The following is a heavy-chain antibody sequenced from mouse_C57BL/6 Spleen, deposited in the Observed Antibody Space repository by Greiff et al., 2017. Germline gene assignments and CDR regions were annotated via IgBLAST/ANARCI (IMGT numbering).Heavy chain of an antibody. CDR3: ARDDYYGDWYFDV. J-gene: IGHJ1*03. Sequence: EVMLVESGGGLVKPGGSLKLSCAASGFTFSSYAMSWVRQTPEKRLEWVATISDGGSYTYYPDNVKGRFTISRDNAKNNLYLQMSHLKSEDTAMYYCARDDYYGDWYFDVWGTGTTVTVSS. CDR2: ISDGGSYT. V-gene: IGHV5-4*01. CDR1: GFTFSSYA. D-gene: IGHD1-1*01.